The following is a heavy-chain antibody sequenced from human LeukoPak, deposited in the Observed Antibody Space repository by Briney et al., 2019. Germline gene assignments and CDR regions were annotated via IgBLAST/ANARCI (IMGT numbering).Heavy chain of an antibody. CDR1: GGSLSGYY. V-gene: IGHV4-34*01. Sequence: SETLSLTCAVYGGSLSGYYWSWLRQAPGKGLEWIGEINHSGSTNYSPSLKSRVAISIDTSMNQFSLNLSAVTAADTAVYYCARGGNYYFDYWGQGTLVTVSS. J-gene: IGHJ4*02. D-gene: IGHD5-24*01. CDR2: INHSGST. CDR3: ARGGNYYFDY.